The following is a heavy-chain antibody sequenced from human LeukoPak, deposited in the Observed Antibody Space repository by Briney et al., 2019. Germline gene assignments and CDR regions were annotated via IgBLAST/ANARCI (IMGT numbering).Heavy chain of an antibody. D-gene: IGHD3-9*01. Sequence: PGGSLRLSCAASGFTFSSSAMSWVRQAPGKGLEWVSAISGSGGSTYYADSVKGRFTISRDNSKNTPYLQMNSLRAEDTAVYYCAKDTSILTGYYAFDYWGQGTLVTVSS. J-gene: IGHJ4*02. V-gene: IGHV3-23*01. CDR3: AKDTSILTGYYAFDY. CDR2: ISGSGGST. CDR1: GFTFSSSA.